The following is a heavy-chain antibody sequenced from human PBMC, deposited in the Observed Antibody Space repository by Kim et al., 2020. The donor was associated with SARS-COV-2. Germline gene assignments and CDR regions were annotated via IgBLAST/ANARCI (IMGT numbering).Heavy chain of an antibody. D-gene: IGHD2-2*01. J-gene: IGHJ5*02. Sequence: RVTISVDTSKNQFSLKLSSVTAADTAVYYCARGWTSYSPYSSTSNWFDPWGQGTLVTVSS. CDR3: ARGWTSYSPYSSTSNWFDP. V-gene: IGHV4-34*01.